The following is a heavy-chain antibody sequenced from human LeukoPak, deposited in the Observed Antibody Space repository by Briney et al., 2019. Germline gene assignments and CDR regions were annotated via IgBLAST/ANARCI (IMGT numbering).Heavy chain of an antibody. Sequence: GGSLRLSCAASGFTFSSYWMSWVRQAPGKGLEWVATIKYDGSDKYYVDSVRGRFTISRDNSKNTLYLQMNSLRAEDTAVYYCARDLYSSSWYYYYYMDVWGKGTAVTVSS. J-gene: IGHJ6*03. CDR1: GFTFSSYW. CDR3: ARDLYSSSWYYYYYMDV. CDR2: IKYDGSDK. V-gene: IGHV3-7*01. D-gene: IGHD6-13*01.